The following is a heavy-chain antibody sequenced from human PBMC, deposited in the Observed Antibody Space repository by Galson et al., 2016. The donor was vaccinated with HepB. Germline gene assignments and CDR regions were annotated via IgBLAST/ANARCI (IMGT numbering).Heavy chain of an antibody. V-gene: IGHV1-46*01. Sequence: SVKVSCKASGSTFITYYIHWVRQAPGQGLEWMGVINAGGVSTIYAQKFQGRVTLTRGTPASIVYMELMSLRSDETAIYYCARALGSNSDWYFDLWGRGTLVSVSS. D-gene: IGHD4-23*01. CDR3: ARALGSNSDWYFDL. J-gene: IGHJ2*01. CDR1: GSTFITYY. CDR2: INAGGVST.